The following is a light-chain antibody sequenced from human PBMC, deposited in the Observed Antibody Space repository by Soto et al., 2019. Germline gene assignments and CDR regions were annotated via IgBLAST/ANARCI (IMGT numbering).Light chain of an antibody. CDR1: QSVSSN. V-gene: IGKV3-15*01. CDR3: HQYNDLPPA. Sequence: VLTQSPATLSVSPGERATLSCRASQSVSSNVAWYQQKPGQAPRLLIYDASTRATGIPARFSGSGSGTEFTLTISSLQSEDFAVFYCHQYNDLPPAFGQGTKVDIK. CDR2: DAS. J-gene: IGKJ1*01.